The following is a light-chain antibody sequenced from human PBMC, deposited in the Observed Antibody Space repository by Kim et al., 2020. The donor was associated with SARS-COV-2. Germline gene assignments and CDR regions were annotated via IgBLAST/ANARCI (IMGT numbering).Light chain of an antibody. CDR1: QSVSSSY. CDR3: QQYVRSRYT. Sequence: EIVLTQSPGTLSLSPGERATLSCRASQSVSSSYLAWYQQKPGQAPRLLIYGASSRATGIPDRFSGSGSGTDFTLTISRLEPEDFAVYYCQQYVRSRYTFGQGTKLEI. V-gene: IGKV3-20*01. J-gene: IGKJ2*01. CDR2: GAS.